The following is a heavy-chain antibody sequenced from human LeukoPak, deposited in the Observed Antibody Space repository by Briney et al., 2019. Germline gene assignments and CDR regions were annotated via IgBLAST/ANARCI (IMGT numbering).Heavy chain of an antibody. Sequence: GGSLRLSCAASGFTFSNAWMSWVRQAPGKGLEWVGRIKSKTDGGTTDYAAPVKGRFTISRDDSKNTPYLQMNSLRTEDTAVYYCTTVSYDILTGYYRPPYFDYWGQGTLVTVSS. D-gene: IGHD3-9*01. J-gene: IGHJ4*02. CDR2: IKSKTDGGTT. CDR1: GFTFSNAW. V-gene: IGHV3-15*01. CDR3: TTVSYDILTGYYRPPYFDY.